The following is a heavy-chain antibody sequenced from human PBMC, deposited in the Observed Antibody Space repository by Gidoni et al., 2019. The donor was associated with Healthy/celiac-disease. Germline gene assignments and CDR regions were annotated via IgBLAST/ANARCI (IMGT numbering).Heavy chain of an antibody. D-gene: IGHD5-12*01. CDR3: ARKYSGYDRYYGMDV. J-gene: IGHJ6*02. Sequence: EVQLVESGGGLVQPGGSLRLSFAASGFPFCSYWMHWVRQAPGKGLVWVSRINSDGSSTSYADSVKGRFTISRDNAKNTLYLQMNSLRAEDTAVYYCARKYSGYDRYYGMDVWGQGTTVTVSS. V-gene: IGHV3-74*01. CDR2: INSDGSST. CDR1: GFPFCSYW.